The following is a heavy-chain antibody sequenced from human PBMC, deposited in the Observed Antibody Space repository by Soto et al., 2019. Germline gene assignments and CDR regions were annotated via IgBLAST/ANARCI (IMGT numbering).Heavy chain of an antibody. D-gene: IGHD2-15*01. CDR2: IYYSGST. Sequence: SETLSLTCTVSGGSISSSSYYWGWIRQPPGKGLEWIGSIYYSGSTYYNPSLKSRVTISVDTSKNQFSLKLSSVTAADTAVYYCARHPFGDCSGGSCYSGDWFDPWGQGTLVTVSS. V-gene: IGHV4-39*01. CDR3: ARHPFGDCSGGSCYSGDWFDP. CDR1: GGSISSSSYY. J-gene: IGHJ5*02.